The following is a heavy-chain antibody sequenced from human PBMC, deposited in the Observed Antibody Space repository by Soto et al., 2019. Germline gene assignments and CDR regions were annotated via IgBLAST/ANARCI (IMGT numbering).Heavy chain of an antibody. Sequence: EVQLVESGGGLVQPGGSLRLSCAASGLTFSSYSMNWVRQAPGKGREWVSYISSTSRTIYYADSVKGRCTISRANAKNTLYLQTNSLGAGDPAVYCCATGVGPNGGRVDYSGQGALVTVSS. CDR2: ISSTSRTI. CDR3: ATGVGPNGGRVDY. J-gene: IGHJ4*02. CDR1: GLTFSSYS. V-gene: IGHV3-48*01. D-gene: IGHD1-26*01.